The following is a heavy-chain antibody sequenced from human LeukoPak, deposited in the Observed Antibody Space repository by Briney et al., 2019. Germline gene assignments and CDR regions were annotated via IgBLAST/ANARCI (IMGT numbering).Heavy chain of an antibody. CDR1: GYTLTELS. Sequence: ASVKVSCKVSGYTLTELSMHWVRQAPGKGLEWMGGFDPEDGETIYAQKFQGRVTMTTDTSTTTAYMELRSLRSDDTAVYYCARGDYFDSSGYSGASLFDYWGQGTLVTVSS. D-gene: IGHD3-22*01. CDR2: FDPEDGET. V-gene: IGHV1-24*01. J-gene: IGHJ4*02. CDR3: ARGDYFDSSGYSGASLFDY.